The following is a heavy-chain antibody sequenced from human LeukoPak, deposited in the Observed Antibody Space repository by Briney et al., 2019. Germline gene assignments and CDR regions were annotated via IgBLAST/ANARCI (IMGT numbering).Heavy chain of an antibody. J-gene: IGHJ6*02. Sequence: ASVKVSCKASGYTFASFYLHWVRQAPGQGLEWMGWINPNSGVTKIAQKFQGRISMTRDTAISTAYLDLNSLRSEDTAVYYCARGPPVRFLEWLSPHYYYYGMDVWGQGTTVTVSS. CDR2: INPNSGVT. CDR3: ARGPPVRFLEWLSPHYYYYGMDV. D-gene: IGHD3-3*01. V-gene: IGHV1-2*02. CDR1: GYTFASFY.